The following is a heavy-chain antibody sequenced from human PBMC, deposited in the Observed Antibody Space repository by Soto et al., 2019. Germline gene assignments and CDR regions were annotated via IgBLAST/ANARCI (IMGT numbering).Heavy chain of an antibody. CDR2: ISAYNVNT. CDR1: GYTFTSYG. Sequence: QVQLVQSGAEVKKPGASVKVSCKASGYTFTSYGISWVRQAPGQGLEWMGWISAYNVNTNYAQKLQGRVTMTTDTSTSTAYMELRSLRSDDTAVYYCARDLDVAVAGKESRDYWGQGTLVTVSS. CDR3: ARDLDVAVAGKESRDY. D-gene: IGHD6-19*01. V-gene: IGHV1-18*01. J-gene: IGHJ4*02.